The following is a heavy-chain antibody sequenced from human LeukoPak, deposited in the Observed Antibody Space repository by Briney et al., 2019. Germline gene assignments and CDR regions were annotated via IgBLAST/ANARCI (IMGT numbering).Heavy chain of an antibody. D-gene: IGHD3-9*01. CDR2: ISAYNGNT. CDR1: GYTFTSYG. Sequence: GASVKVSCKASGYTFTSYGISWVRQAPGQGLEWMGWISAYNGNTNYAQKLQGRVTMTTDTSTSTAYMELRSLRSDDTAVCYCARALRYFDWLLYGYWGQGTLVTVSS. CDR3: ARALRYFDWLLYGY. J-gene: IGHJ4*02. V-gene: IGHV1-18*01.